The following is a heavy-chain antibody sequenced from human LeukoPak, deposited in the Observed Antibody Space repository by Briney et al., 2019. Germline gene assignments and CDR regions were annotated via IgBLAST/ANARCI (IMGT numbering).Heavy chain of an antibody. CDR2: ISGSGGST. D-gene: IGHD3-10*01. Sequence: GGSLRLSCAASGFTFSSYAMSWVRQAPGQGLGWVSVISGSGGSTYYADSVKGRFTISRDNSKNTLYLQMNSLRAEDTAVYYCAKEGYYGSGSIMGDYWGQGTLVTVSS. J-gene: IGHJ4*02. CDR3: AKEGYYGSGSIMGDY. V-gene: IGHV3-23*01. CDR1: GFTFSSYA.